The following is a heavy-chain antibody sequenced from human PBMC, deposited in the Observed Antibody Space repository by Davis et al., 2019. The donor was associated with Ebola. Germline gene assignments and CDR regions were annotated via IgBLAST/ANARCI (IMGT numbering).Heavy chain of an antibody. CDR3: LRDRFYYNSGSFDS. CDR1: GYTFTSYY. D-gene: IGHD3-10*01. Sequence: SVTVSCLASGYTFTSYYMHWVRQAPGQGLEWMGLINPSGGSTSYAQKFQGRVTMTRNTSTSTVYMELSSLTSEDTAMYYCLRDRFYYNSGSFDSWGQGTLVTVSS. V-gene: IGHV1-46*01. CDR2: INPSGGST. J-gene: IGHJ4*02.